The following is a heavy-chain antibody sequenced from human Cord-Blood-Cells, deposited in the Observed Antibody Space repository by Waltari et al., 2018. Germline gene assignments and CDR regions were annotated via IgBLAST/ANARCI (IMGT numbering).Heavy chain of an antibody. D-gene: IGHD6-6*01. CDR2: MNPNSGNT. CDR1: GYTLTSYD. Sequence: QVQLVQSGAEVKKPGASVKVSCKASGYTLTSYDINWVRQATGQGLEWMGWMNPNSGNTGYAQKFQGRVTITRNTSISTAYMELSSLRSEDTAVYYCAREVASSSYHYYYYYYMDVWGKGTTVTVSS. J-gene: IGHJ6*03. CDR3: AREVASSSYHYYYYYYMDV. V-gene: IGHV1-8*03.